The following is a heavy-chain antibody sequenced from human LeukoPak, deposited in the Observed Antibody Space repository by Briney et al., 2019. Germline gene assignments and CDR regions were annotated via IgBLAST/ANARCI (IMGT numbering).Heavy chain of an antibody. Sequence: SVKVSCKASGGTFSSYAISWVRQAPGQGLEWMGGIIPIFGTANYAQKFQGRVTITADESTSTAYMELSSLRSEDTAVYYCARSIAVAGHYFDYWGQGTLVTVSS. CDR3: ARSIAVAGHYFDY. CDR2: IIPIFGTA. CDR1: GGTFSSYA. J-gene: IGHJ4*02. V-gene: IGHV1-69*13. D-gene: IGHD6-19*01.